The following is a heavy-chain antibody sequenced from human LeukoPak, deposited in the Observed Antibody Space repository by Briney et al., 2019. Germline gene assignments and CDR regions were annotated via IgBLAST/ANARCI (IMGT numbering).Heavy chain of an antibody. D-gene: IGHD2-2*01. CDR3: ATRGPYCTSTSCRNFDY. V-gene: IGHV5-51*01. J-gene: IGHJ4*02. Sequence: GESLKISCKGSGYSFTSYWIGCVRQMPGKGLEWMGIIYPGDSDTRYSPSFQGQVTISADKSISTAYLQWSSLKASDTAMYYCATRGPYCTSTSCRNFDYWGQGTLVTVSS. CDR2: IYPGDSDT. CDR1: GYSFTSYW.